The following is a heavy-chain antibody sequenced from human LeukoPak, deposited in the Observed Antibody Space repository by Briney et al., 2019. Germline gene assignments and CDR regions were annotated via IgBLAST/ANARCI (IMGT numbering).Heavy chain of an antibody. CDR1: GGTFSSYA. V-gene: IGHV1-69*05. D-gene: IGHD5-12*01. CDR3: ARVVYSGYDFLSYWFDP. Sequence: GASVKVSCKASGGTFSSYAISWVRQAPGQGLEWMGGIIPIFGTANYAQKFQGRVTITTDESTSTAYMELSSLRSEDTAVHYCARVVYSGYDFLSYWFDPWGQGTLVTISS. J-gene: IGHJ5*02. CDR2: IIPIFGTA.